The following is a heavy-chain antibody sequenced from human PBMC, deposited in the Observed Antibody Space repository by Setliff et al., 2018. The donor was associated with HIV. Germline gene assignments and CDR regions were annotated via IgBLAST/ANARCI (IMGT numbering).Heavy chain of an antibody. D-gene: IGHD3-3*01. CDR3: ARGTAYYNFWSGYSQDYYYYIDV. Sequence: SETLSLTCAVYGGSFSGYYWSWIRQSPGKGLEWIGEINHSGSTKYNPSLKSRVTISVDTSKNQFSLKLSSVTAADTAVYYCARGTAYYNFWSGYSQDYYYYIDVWGKGTTVTVSS. J-gene: IGHJ6*03. V-gene: IGHV4-34*01. CDR2: INHSGST. CDR1: GGSFSGYY.